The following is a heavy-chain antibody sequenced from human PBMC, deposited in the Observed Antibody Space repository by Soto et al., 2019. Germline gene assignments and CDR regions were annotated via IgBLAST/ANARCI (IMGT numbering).Heavy chain of an antibody. Sequence: PGGSLRLSCAASEFTVSDNYMSWVRQAPGKGLEWVSALYSGGSTYHADSVKGRFTISRDNSKNTLYLQMNSLRAEDTAVYYCARLDHGESVYFDYWGQGTLVTVSS. J-gene: IGHJ4*02. CDR1: EFTVSDNY. CDR2: LYSGGST. CDR3: ARLDHGESVYFDY. V-gene: IGHV3-53*01.